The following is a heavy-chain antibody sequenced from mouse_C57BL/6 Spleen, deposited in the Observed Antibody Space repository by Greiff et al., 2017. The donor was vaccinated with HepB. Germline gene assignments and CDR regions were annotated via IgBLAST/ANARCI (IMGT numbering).Heavy chain of an antibody. CDR3: ARYEDYDGAMDY. D-gene: IGHD2-4*01. CDR2: INPGSGGT. V-gene: IGHV1-54*01. J-gene: IGHJ4*01. Sequence: VQLQQSGAELVRPGTSVKVSCKASGYAFTNYLIEWVKQRPGQGLEWIGVINPGSGGTNYNEKFKGKATLTADKSSSTAYMQLSSLTSEDSAVYFCARYEDYDGAMDYWGQGTSVTVSS. CDR1: GYAFTNYL.